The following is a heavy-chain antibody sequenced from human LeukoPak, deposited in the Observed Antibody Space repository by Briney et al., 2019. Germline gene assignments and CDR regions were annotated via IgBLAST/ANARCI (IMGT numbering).Heavy chain of an antibody. V-gene: IGHV1-69*13. J-gene: IGHJ3*02. CDR1: GGTLSSYA. Sequence: ASVTVSCKASGGTLSSYAISWVRQAPGQGLEWMGGIIPIFGTANYAQKFQGRVTITADESTSTAYMELSSLRSEDTAVYYCARDLGSGWCHAFDIWGQGTMVTVSS. CDR2: IIPIFGTA. D-gene: IGHD6-19*01. CDR3: ARDLGSGWCHAFDI.